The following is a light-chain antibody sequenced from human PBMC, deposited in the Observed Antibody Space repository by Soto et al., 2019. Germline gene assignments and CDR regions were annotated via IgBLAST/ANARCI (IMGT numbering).Light chain of an antibody. V-gene: IGKV1-33*01. CDR3: QQYDYLPLT. CDR1: QSISTY. J-gene: IGKJ4*01. CDR2: DAS. Sequence: QMTQSPSSLSAFVGDKVTIPCRASQSISTYVNWYQQKPGKAPKLLIYDASNLETGVPSRFSGGGSGTDFTFTISSLQPEDIATYYCQQYDYLPLTFGGGTKV.